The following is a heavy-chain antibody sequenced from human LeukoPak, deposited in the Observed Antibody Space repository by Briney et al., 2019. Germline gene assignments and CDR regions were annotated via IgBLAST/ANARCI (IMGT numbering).Heavy chain of an antibody. J-gene: IGHJ4*02. CDR3: AKGYSSGWYLYYFDY. CDR2: ISYDGSNK. V-gene: IGHV3-30*18. CDR1: GFTFSSYG. Sequence: GGSLRLSCAASGFTFSSYGMHWVRQAPGKGLEWVAVISYDGSNKYYADSVKGRFTISRDNSKNTLYLQMNSLRAEDTAAYYCAKGYSSGWYLYYFDYWGQGTLVTVSS. D-gene: IGHD6-19*01.